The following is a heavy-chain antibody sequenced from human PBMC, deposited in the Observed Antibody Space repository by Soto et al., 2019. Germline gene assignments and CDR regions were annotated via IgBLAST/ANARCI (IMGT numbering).Heavy chain of an antibody. V-gene: IGHV3-7*01. CDR3: ARIRVSRAGRYMDV. CDR2: IKQDGSEK. Sequence: WGSLRLSCAASGFTFSSYLMSWVRQAPGKGLEWVANIKQDGSEKYYVDSVKGRFTISRDNAKNSLYLQMNSLRAEDTAVYYCARIRVSRAGRYMDVWGKGTTVTVSS. J-gene: IGHJ6*03. CDR1: GFTFSSYL.